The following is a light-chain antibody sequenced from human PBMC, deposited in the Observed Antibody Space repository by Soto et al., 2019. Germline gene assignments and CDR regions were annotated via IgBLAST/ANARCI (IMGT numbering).Light chain of an antibody. J-gene: IGLJ3*02. V-gene: IGLV2-8*01. CDR2: EVT. CDR3: SSYAGSDIWV. Sequence: QSVLTQPPSASGSRGQSVTISCTGTSVHINYVSWFQQHPGKAPKLIIYEVTERPSGVPDRFSGSKSGSTASLTVSGLQADDEADYYCSSYAGSDIWVFGGGTKLTVL. CDR1: SVHINY.